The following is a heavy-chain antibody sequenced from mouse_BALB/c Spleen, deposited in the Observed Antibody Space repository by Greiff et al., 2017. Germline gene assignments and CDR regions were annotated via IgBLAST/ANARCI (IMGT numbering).Heavy chain of an antibody. V-gene: IGHV5-6*01. CDR2: ISSGGSYT. D-gene: IGHD2-14*01. CDR3: GHSGTTSEFDD. CDR1: GFTFSSSG. J-gene: IGHJ2*01. Sequence: EVKLVESGGDLVKPGGSLKLSCAASGFTFSSSGMSWVRQTPDKRLEWVATISSGGSYTYYPDSVKGRFTISRDNAKHTLYLQMSSLKSEDTAMYYRGHSGTTSEFDDWGQGTTLTVSS.